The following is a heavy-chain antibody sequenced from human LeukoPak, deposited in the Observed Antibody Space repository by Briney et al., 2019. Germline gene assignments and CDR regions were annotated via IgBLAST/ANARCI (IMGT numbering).Heavy chain of an antibody. V-gene: IGHV3-23*01. J-gene: IGHJ4*02. Sequence: VGSLRLSCAASGFTFSSYATSWVRQAPGKGLEWVSAITDGGGSTYSADSVKGRFTISRDNSKNTLSLQMNSLRADDTAVYYCAKGNTAARPYYFDYWGQGTLVTVSS. CDR3: AKGNTAARPYYFDY. CDR1: GFTFSSYA. D-gene: IGHD6-6*01. CDR2: ITDGGGST.